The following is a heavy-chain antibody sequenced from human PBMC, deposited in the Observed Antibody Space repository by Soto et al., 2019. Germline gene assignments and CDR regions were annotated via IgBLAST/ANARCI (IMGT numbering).Heavy chain of an antibody. CDR3: ARVPDTALAPDY. Sequence: SETLSLTCAVSGGSISSGGYSWNWIRQPPGKGLEWIGYVYHSGSTYYNPSLKSRVTISVDRSKNQFSLKLSSVTAADTAVYFCARVPDTALAPDYWGQGTLVTVSS. CDR2: VYHSGST. D-gene: IGHD5-18*01. J-gene: IGHJ4*02. CDR1: GGSISSGGYS. V-gene: IGHV4-30-2*01.